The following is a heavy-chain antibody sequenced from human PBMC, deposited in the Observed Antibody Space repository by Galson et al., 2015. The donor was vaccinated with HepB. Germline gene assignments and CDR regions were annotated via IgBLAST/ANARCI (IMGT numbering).Heavy chain of an antibody. V-gene: IGHV3-7*03. CDR3: ARDTGDELLWFGELFPSYYLDY. CDR1: GFTFSIYW. D-gene: IGHD3-10*01. CDR2: IKQDGSEK. Sequence: SLRLSCAASGFTFSIYWMSWVRQAPGKGLEWVANIKQDGSEKYYVDSVKGRFNISRDNAKNSLYLQMSSLRAEDTAVYYCARDTGDELLWFGELFPSYYLDYWGQGTLVTVSS. J-gene: IGHJ4*02.